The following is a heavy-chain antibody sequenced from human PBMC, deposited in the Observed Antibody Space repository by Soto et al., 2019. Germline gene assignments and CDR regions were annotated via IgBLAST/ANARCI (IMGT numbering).Heavy chain of an antibody. J-gene: IGHJ3*02. CDR3: ARAYDSSGYYHRGAFDI. V-gene: IGHV3-48*02. Sequence: GGSLRLSCAASGFTFSSYSMNWVRQAPGKGLEWVSYISSSSSTIYYADSVKGRFTISRDNAKNSLYLQMNSLRDEDTAVYYCARAYDSSGYYHRGAFDIWGQGTMVTVSS. CDR1: GFTFSSYS. D-gene: IGHD3-22*01. CDR2: ISSSSSTI.